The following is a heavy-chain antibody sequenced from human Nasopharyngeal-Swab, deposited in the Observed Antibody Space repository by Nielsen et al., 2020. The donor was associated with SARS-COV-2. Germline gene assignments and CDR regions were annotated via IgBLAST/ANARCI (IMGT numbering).Heavy chain of an antibody. CDR1: GFTFSSYA. Sequence: GESLKISCAASGFTFSSYAMSWARQAPGKGLEWVSAISGSGGSTYYADSVKGRFTISRDNSKNTLYLQMNSLRAEDTAVYYCAKGGYCSSTSCYIDYWGQGTLVTVSS. D-gene: IGHD2-2*02. V-gene: IGHV3-23*01. CDR2: ISGSGGST. J-gene: IGHJ4*02. CDR3: AKGGYCSSTSCYIDY.